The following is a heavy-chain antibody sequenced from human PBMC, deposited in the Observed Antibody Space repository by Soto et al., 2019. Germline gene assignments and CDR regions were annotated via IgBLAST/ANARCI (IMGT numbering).Heavy chain of an antibody. CDR1: GGSFSGYY. CDR2: TNHSGST. V-gene: IGHV4-34*01. D-gene: IGHD4-17*01. Sequence: SETLSLTCAVYGGSFSGYYWSWIRQPPGKGLEWIGETNHSGSTNYNPSLKSRVTISVDTSKNQFSLKLSSVTAADTAVYYCARGAVTKNWFDPWGQGTLVT. J-gene: IGHJ5*02. CDR3: ARGAVTKNWFDP.